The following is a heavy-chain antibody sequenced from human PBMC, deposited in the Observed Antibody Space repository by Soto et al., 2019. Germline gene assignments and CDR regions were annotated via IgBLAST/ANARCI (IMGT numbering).Heavy chain of an antibody. CDR1: GFTFSSYA. D-gene: IGHD6-13*01. CDR3: ARRGPGTDFDY. CDR2: ISGSGDST. V-gene: IGHV3-23*01. Sequence: EVQLLDSGGGLVQPGGSLRLSCAASGFTFSSYAMNWVRQAPGKGLEWVSVISGSGDSTYYADSVKGRFTISRDNSKKTLYLQMNSLRAEDTAVYYCARRGPGTDFDYWGQGTLVTVSS. J-gene: IGHJ4*02.